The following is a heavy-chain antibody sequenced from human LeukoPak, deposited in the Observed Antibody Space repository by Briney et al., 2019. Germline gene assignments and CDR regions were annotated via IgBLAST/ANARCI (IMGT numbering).Heavy chain of an antibody. Sequence: QSGGSLRLSCAASGFTLSDFAMSWVRLAPGQGLKWVSTISNAGGSTNFADSVRGRFTISRDNSKNMLYLQMNRLRAEDTALYYCTKDGLRGYDFDYWGQGALVTVSS. D-gene: IGHD5-12*01. J-gene: IGHJ4*02. CDR1: GFTLSDFA. V-gene: IGHV3-23*01. CDR2: ISNAGGST. CDR3: TKDGLRGYDFDY.